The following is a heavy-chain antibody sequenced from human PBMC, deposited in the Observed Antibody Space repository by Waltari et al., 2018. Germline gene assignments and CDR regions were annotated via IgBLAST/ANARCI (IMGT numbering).Heavy chain of an antibody. J-gene: IGHJ4*02. V-gene: IGHV3-7*01. CDR3: TTLARGESGDY. CDR1: GFTFNTYW. Sequence: EVQLVESGGGLVQPGGSLRLSCAASGFTFNTYWMKWIRQAPGKGVEGVANINPDGSQNFYVDSVKGRFTVSRDNAQNSLYLQMNNLRAEDTAVYYCTTLARGESGDYWGQGTLVTVSS. CDR2: INPDGSQN. D-gene: IGHD3-10*01.